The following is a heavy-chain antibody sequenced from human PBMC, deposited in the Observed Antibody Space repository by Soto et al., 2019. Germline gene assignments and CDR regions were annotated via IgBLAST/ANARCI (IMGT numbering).Heavy chain of an antibody. CDR2: VSSSGSTI. CDR3: VREAPCSNGVCQFDY. D-gene: IGHD2-8*01. V-gene: IGHV3-48*03. J-gene: IGHJ4*02. CDR1: GFTFSPYE. Sequence: GGSLRLSCAASGFTFSPYEMSWVRQAPGKGLEWISYVSSSGSTIHYADSVKGRFSISRDNAKKSLFLQMNSLRAEDTAVYYCVREAPCSNGVCQFDYWGRGTLVTVSS.